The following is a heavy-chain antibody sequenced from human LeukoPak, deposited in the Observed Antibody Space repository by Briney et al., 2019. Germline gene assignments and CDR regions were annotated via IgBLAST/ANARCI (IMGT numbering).Heavy chain of an antibody. V-gene: IGHV3-20*04. J-gene: IGHJ4*02. CDR1: GFIFSDYY. CDR2: INWNGGST. CDR3: AAGDRNGWYFDY. Sequence: PGGSLRLSCAASGFIFSDYYMSWIRQAPGKGLEWVSGINWNGGSTGYADSVKGRFTISRDNAKNSLYLQMNSLRAEDTALYYCAAGDRNGWYFDYWGQGTLVTVSS. D-gene: IGHD6-19*01.